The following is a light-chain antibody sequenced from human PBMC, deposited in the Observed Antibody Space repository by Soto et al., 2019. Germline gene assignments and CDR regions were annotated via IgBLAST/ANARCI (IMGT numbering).Light chain of an antibody. CDR2: EVS. Sequence: QSVLTQPASVSGSPGQSITISCTGTSSDVGGYNYVSWYQQHPGKAPKLMIYEVSNRPSGVSNRFSGSKSGNTASLTISGLKAEDEADYYCSLYTSENTYVFGTGTKVTVL. J-gene: IGLJ1*01. CDR1: SSDVGGYNY. V-gene: IGLV2-14*01. CDR3: SLYTSENTYV.